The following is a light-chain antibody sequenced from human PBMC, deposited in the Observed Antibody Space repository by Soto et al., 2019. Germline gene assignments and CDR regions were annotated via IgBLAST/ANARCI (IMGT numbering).Light chain of an antibody. V-gene: IGKV3-11*01. CDR2: DAS. CDR1: QSVSSY. J-gene: IGKJ1*01. Sequence: EIVLTQSPATLFLSPGERATLSCRASQSVSSYLAWYQQKPGQAPRLLIYDASNRATGIPARFSGSGSGTDLTLTISSLEPEDFAVYYCQQRSNWRRTFGQGTKVDIK. CDR3: QQRSNWRRT.